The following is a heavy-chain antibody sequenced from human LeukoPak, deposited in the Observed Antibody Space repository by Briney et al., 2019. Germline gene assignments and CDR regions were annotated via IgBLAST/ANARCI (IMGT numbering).Heavy chain of an antibody. V-gene: IGHV4-39*07. CDR3: ARGYCSGGSCYSYYYYNYMDV. Sequence: SETLSLTCTVSGGCISSSSYYWGWIRQPPGKGLEWIGSIHYSGSTNYNPSLKSRVTISVDTSKNQFSLKLSSVTAADTAVYCCARGYCSGGSCYSYYYYNYMDVWGKGTTVTVSS. CDR1: GGCISSSSYY. CDR2: IHYSGST. J-gene: IGHJ6*03. D-gene: IGHD2-15*01.